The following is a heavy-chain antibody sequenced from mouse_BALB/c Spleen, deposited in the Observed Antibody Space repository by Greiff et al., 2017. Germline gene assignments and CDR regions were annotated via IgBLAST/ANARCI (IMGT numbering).Heavy chain of an antibody. J-gene: IGHJ3*01. Sequence: VQLQQSGAELVKPGASVKMSCKASGYTFTSYWMHWVKQRPGQGLEWIGYINPSTGYTEYNQKFKDKATLTADKSSSTAYMQLSSLTSEDSAVYYCARVTTASWFAYWGQGTLVTVSA. CDR3: ARVTTASWFAY. D-gene: IGHD1-2*01. CDR1: GYTFTSYW. V-gene: IGHV1S26*01. CDR2: INPSTGYT.